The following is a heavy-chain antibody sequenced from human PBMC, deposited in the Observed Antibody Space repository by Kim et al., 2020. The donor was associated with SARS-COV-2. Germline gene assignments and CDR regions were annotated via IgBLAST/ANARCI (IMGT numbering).Heavy chain of an antibody. D-gene: IGHD5-12*01. CDR3: ARAYSGYDSFDY. Sequence: YTADSGQGRFTITRDNSRHTLYLQMNSVKTEDTAIYYCARAYSGYDSFDYWGQGTLVTVSS. J-gene: IGHJ4*02. V-gene: IGHV3-30*03.